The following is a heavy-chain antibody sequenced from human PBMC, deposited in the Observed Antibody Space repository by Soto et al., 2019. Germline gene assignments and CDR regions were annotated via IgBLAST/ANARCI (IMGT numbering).Heavy chain of an antibody. V-gene: IGHV3-30*18. J-gene: IGHJ4*02. CDR2: ISYDGSNK. CDR1: GFTFSIYG. D-gene: IGHD3-22*01. Sequence: GGSLRLSCAASGFTFSIYGMHWVRQAPGKGLEWVAVISYDGSNKYYADSVKGRFTISRDNSKNTLYLQMNSLRAEDTAVYYCAKDDRHWYGSSGYYYGFDYWGQGTLVTVSS. CDR3: AKDDRHWYGSSGYYYGFDY.